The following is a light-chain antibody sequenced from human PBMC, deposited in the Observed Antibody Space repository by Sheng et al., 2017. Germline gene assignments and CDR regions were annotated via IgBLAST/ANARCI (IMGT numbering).Light chain of an antibody. V-gene: IGKV1-5*03. CDR1: QSISSW. CDR3: QQYDSYSVT. J-gene: IGKJ4*01. CDR2: KAS. Sequence: DIQMTQSPSTLSASVGDRVTITCRASQSISSWLAWYQLKPGKAPKLLIYKASSLDTGVPSRFSGGGSGTEFTLTITSLQPDDFATYYCQQYDSYSVTFGGGTKVEIK.